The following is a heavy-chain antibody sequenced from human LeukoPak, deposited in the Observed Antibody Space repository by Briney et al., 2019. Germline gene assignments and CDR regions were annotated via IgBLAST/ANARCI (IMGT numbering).Heavy chain of an antibody. CDR1: GFTFSSYW. D-gene: IGHD2-21*02. Sequence: GGSLRLSCAASGFTFSSYWMSWVRQAPGKGLEWVASIRQDDKYYVDSVKGRFTISRDNAKNSLYLQMNSLRVEDTAFYYCARASDRRDDYWGQGTLVTVSS. CDR2: IRQDDK. V-gene: IGHV3-7*01. J-gene: IGHJ4*02. CDR3: ARASDRRDDY.